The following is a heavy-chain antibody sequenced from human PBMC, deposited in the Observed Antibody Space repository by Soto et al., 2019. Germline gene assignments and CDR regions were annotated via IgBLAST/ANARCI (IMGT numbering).Heavy chain of an antibody. Sequence: GASVKVSCKASGYTFTSYAMHWVRQAPGQRLEWMGWINAGNGNTKYSQKFQGRVTITRDTSASTAYMELSSLRSEDTAVYYCARDAGGWYQLLSPWFDPWGQGTLVTVSS. CDR1: GYTFTSYA. CDR2: INAGNGNT. D-gene: IGHD2-2*01. J-gene: IGHJ5*02. V-gene: IGHV1-3*01. CDR3: ARDAGGWYQLLSPWFDP.